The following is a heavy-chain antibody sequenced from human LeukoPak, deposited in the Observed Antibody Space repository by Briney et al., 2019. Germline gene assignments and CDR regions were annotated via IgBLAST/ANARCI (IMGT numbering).Heavy chain of an antibody. CDR2: ISSSSSYI. V-gene: IGHV3-21*01. D-gene: IGHD2-15*01. CDR3: ASIVVVVAATPGDACDI. Sequence: GGSLRLSCAASGFTFSSYSMNWVRQAPGKGLEWVSSISSSSSYIYYAESVKGRFTISRDNAKNSLYLQMNSLRAEDTAVYYCASIVVVVAATPGDACDIWGQGTMVTVSS. CDR1: GFTFSSYS. J-gene: IGHJ3*02.